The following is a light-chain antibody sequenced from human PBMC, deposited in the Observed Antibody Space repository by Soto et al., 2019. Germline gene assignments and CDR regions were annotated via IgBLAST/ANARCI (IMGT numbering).Light chain of an antibody. CDR2: EVS. CDR1: QSLLHITGETF. CDR3: MQSTQLPPT. V-gene: IGKV2D-29*02. Sequence: DVVMTQTPLSLSVAPGQPASISCKSSQSLLHITGETFLFWYLQKPGQSLQLLIYEVSTRVSGVPDRFSGSGSGTDFTLEISRVETDDVGIYYCMQSTQLPPTFGQGTRLENK. J-gene: IGKJ5*01.